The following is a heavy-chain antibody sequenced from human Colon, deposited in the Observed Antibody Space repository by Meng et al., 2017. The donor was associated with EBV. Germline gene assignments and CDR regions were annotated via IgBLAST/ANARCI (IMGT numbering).Heavy chain of an antibody. CDR2: IDHSGNT. J-gene: IGHJ5*02. V-gene: IGHV4-34*01. Sequence: VQVEQWGTGLFKPSETLYASCAAYGGSFLDYDRPWIRHPPGKGLEWIGEIDHSGNTKYNPSLKSRVTISLDTSKKQFSLKVSSVTAADSAVYYCARRGPSGNFSPWSQGALVTVSS. CDR1: GGSFLDYD. CDR3: ARRGPSGNFSP. D-gene: IGHD3-10*01.